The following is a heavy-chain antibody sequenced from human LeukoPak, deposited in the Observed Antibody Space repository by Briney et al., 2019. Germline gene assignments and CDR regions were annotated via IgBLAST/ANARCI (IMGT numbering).Heavy chain of an antibody. Sequence: SETLSLTCTVSGDSINNYYWSWIRQSPGKGLEWIGYIFYSGFSNYNPSLKCRVTILVDRSKKRFSLELRSVTAADTAVYHCARGYCVGDSCYNAFSSWGPGTMVTVSS. CDR3: ARGYCVGDSCYNAFSS. D-gene: IGHD2-15*01. J-gene: IGHJ3*01. CDR1: GDSINNYY. V-gene: IGHV4-59*01. CDR2: IFYSGFS.